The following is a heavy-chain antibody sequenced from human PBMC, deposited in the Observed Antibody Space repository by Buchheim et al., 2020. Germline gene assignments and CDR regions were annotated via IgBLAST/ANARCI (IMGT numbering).Heavy chain of an antibody. V-gene: IGHV3-30-3*01. CDR2: ISYDGSNK. CDR1: GFTFSSYA. J-gene: IGHJ6*02. Sequence: QVQLVESGGGVVQPGRSLRLSCAASGFTFSSYAMHWVRQAPGKGLEWVAVISYDGSNKYYADSVKGRFTISSDNSKNTLYLQMNSLRAEDTAVYYCAYYYDSSGYGEYYYYGMDVWGQGTT. D-gene: IGHD3-22*01. CDR3: AYYYDSSGYGEYYYYGMDV.